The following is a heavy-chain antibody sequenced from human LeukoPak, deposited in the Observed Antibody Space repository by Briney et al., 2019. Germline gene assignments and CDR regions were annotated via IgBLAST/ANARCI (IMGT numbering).Heavy chain of an antibody. CDR2: ISGSGGST. D-gene: IGHD5-12*01. J-gene: IGHJ4*02. V-gene: IGHV3-23*01. Sequence: GGSLRLSCAASGFTFSSYGMSWVRQAPGKGLEWVSAISGSGGSTYYADSVKGRFTTSRDNSKNTLYLQMNSLRAEDTAVYYCAKDQAVATLGDYWGQGTLVTVSS. CDR1: GFTFSSYG. CDR3: AKDQAVATLGDY.